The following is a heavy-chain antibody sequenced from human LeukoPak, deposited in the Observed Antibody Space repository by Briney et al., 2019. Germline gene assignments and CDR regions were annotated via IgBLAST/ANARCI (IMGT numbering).Heavy chain of an antibody. V-gene: IGHV3-23*01. CDR2: ISGSGGST. CDR1: GFTFSSYA. Sequence: PGGSLRLSYAASGFTFSSYAMSWVRQAPGKGLEWVSAISGSGGSTYYADSAKGRFTISRDNSKNTLYLQMNSLRAEDTAVYYCAKGFRYPAAEKFDYWGQGTLVTVSS. J-gene: IGHJ4*02. CDR3: AKGFRYPAAEKFDY. D-gene: IGHD2-2*01.